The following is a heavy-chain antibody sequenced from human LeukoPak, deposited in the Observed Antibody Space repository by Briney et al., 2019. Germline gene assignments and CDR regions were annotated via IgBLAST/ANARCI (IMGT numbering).Heavy chain of an antibody. J-gene: IGHJ4*02. V-gene: IGHV3-23*01. CDR3: AKRWARGVIPTGGFGC. CDR2: ISGSGDFT. CDR1: GFTFSNYA. Sequence: QPGGSLRLPCAASGFTFSNYAMSWVRQAPGKGLEWVSAISGSGDFTYYADSVKGRFTISRDNSKNTLYLQMNSLRAEDTAVYYCAKRWARGVIPTGGFGCSAQGTLVTLSS. D-gene: IGHD3-10*01.